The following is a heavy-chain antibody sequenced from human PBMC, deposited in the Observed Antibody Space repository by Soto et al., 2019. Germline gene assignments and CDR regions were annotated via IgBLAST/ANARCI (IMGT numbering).Heavy chain of an antibody. V-gene: IGHV1-2*06. CDR2: INPNSGGT. CDR3: ARVVWGIPVAGSWNWFEP. Sequence: ASVKVSCKASGYIFTDYYMHWVRQAPGQELGGMGRINPNSGGTNYAQKFQGRVTMTRDTSISTAYTELSSLRSDDTAVYYCARVVWGIPVAGSWNWFEPWGQGTMVTVSS. J-gene: IGHJ5*02. D-gene: IGHD6-19*01. CDR1: GYIFTDYY.